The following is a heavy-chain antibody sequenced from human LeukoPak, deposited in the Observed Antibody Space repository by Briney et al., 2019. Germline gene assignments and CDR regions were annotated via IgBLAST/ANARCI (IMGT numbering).Heavy chain of an antibody. CDR1: GFTFSSYS. V-gene: IGHV3-21*01. D-gene: IGHD6-19*01. Sequence: PGGSLRLSCAASGFTFSSYSMNWVRQAPGKGVEGVSSISSSSSYIYYADSVKGRFTTSRDNAKKLLYLQMNSLRAEETAVYYCARGFDNLGSGWYSYWGQGTLVTVSS. J-gene: IGHJ4*02. CDR3: ARGFDNLGSGWYSY. CDR2: ISSSSSYI.